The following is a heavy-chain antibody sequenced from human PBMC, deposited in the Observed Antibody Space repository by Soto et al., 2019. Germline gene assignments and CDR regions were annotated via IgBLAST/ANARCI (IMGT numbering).Heavy chain of an antibody. J-gene: IGHJ3*02. CDR1: GGSFSAYY. V-gene: IGHV4-34*12. CDR3: ARARYYYDSSGYSPPWAFDI. CDR2: IIHSEST. D-gene: IGHD3-22*01. Sequence: SETLSLTCAVYGGSFSAYYWSWVRQPPGKGLEWIGEIIHSESTKYNPSLKSRVTISVDTSKNQFSLKLSSVTAADTAVYYCARARYYYDSSGYSPPWAFDIWGQGTMVTVS.